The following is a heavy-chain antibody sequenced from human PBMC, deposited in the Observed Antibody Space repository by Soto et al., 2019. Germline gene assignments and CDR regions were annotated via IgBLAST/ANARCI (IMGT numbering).Heavy chain of an antibody. Sequence: QVQLQESGQGLVKPSETLSLTCTVSGGSISSYYWSWIRQPPGKGLEWIGYIYYSGSTNCNPSLKSRVTISVDTSKNQFSLKLSSVTAADTAVYYCAREDGGAALDYWGQGTLVTVSS. V-gene: IGHV4-59*01. CDR1: GGSISSYY. D-gene: IGHD2-15*01. CDR3: AREDGGAALDY. J-gene: IGHJ4*02. CDR2: IYYSGST.